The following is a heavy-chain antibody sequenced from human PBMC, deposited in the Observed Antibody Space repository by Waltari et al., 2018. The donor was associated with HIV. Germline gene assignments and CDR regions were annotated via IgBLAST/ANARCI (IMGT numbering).Heavy chain of an antibody. CDR1: GYTFTGYY. Sequence: QVQLVQSGAEVKKPGASVKVSCKASGYTFTGYYMHWVRQAPGQGLEWMGWINPNGGGTNYAQQFQGRVTMTRDTSISTAYMELSRLRSDETAVYYCARGGEVVVVAATNWFDPWGQGTLVTVSS. V-gene: IGHV1-2*02. CDR3: ARGGEVVVVAATNWFDP. CDR2: INPNGGGT. D-gene: IGHD2-15*01. J-gene: IGHJ5*02.